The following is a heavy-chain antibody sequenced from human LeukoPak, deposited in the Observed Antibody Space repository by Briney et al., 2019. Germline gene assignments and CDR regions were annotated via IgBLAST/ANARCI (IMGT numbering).Heavy chain of an antibody. Sequence: GGSLRLSCAASGSTFSNYAMHWVRQAPGKRLEWVAFVDSNAINKDYADSVKGRFTVSRDNSKNTMYLQMNSLRADDTAVYYCAKDRIGSFPNHFDSWGQGTLVTVSS. CDR3: AKDRIGSFPNHFDS. V-gene: IGHV3-30*02. CDR2: VDSNAINK. CDR1: GSTFSNYA. D-gene: IGHD1-1*01. J-gene: IGHJ4*02.